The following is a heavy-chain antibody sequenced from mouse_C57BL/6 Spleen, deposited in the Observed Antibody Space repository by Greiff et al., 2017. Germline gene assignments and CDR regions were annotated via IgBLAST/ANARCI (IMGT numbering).Heavy chain of an antibody. D-gene: IGHD1-1*01. CDR2: ISDGGSYT. CDR3: EREEIISTVVAPFDS. Sequence: EVQVVESGGGLVKPGGSLKLSCAASGFTFSSYAMSWVRQTPEKRLEWVATISDGGSYTYYPDNVQGRFTIPSDNAKNNLYLQLSHLQSEDTAMYNCEREEIISTVVAPFDSWGKGTTLTVSS. V-gene: IGHV5-4*01. J-gene: IGHJ2*01. CDR1: GFTFSSYA.